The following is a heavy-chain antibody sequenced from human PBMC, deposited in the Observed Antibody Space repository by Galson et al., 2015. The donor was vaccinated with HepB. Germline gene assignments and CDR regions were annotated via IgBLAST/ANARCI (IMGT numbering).Heavy chain of an antibody. J-gene: IGHJ5*02. Sequence: SVKVSCKASGYTFTSYYMHWVRQVPGQGLEWMGIINPSGGSTSYAQKFRGRVTMTRDTSTSTVYMELSSLRSEDTAVYYCARGSGTIFGVVTHDNWFDPWGQGTLVTVSS. CDR2: INPSGGST. CDR1: GYTFTSYY. D-gene: IGHD3-3*01. CDR3: ARGSGTIFGVVTHDNWFDP. V-gene: IGHV1-46*01.